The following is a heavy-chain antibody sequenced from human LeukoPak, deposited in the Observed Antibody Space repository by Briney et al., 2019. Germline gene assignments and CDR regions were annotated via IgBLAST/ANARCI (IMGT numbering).Heavy chain of an antibody. CDR3: ASTTVTTVPVY. CDR1: GFTFMTYW. D-gene: IGHD4-17*01. V-gene: IGHV3-30*03. J-gene: IGHJ4*02. CDR2: ISYDGSNK. Sequence: GGSLRLSCAASGFTFMTYWMSWVRQAPGKGLEWVAVISYDGSNKYYADSVKGRFTISRDNSKNTLYLQMNSLRAEDTAVYYCASTTVTTVPVYWGQGTLVTVSS.